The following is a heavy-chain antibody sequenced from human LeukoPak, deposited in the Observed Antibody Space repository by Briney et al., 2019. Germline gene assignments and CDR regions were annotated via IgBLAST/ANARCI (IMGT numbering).Heavy chain of an antibody. J-gene: IGHJ4*02. V-gene: IGHV1-2*02. CDR3: ARGPLIFITAAGLDY. Sequence: ASVKVSCKASGYTFTGYYMHWVRQAPGQGLEWMGWINPNSGGTNYAQKFQGRVTMTRDTSISTAYMELSRLRSDDTAVYYCARGPLIFITAAGLDYWGQGTLVTVSS. CDR2: INPNSGGT. CDR1: GYTFTGYY. D-gene: IGHD6-13*01.